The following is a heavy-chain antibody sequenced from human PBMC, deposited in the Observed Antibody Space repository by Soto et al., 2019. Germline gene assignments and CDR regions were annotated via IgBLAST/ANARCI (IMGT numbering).Heavy chain of an antibody. Sequence: QVQLVESGGGVVQPGRSLRLSCAASGFPFSTYAMHWVRQAPGKGLEWVAVVSYDGRQKYHGDSVKGRFSISRDNSTNTLYLQMNGLRVEASAIYSCAKVAVHYFDWLSGGIDSWGQGPLVTVSS. J-gene: IGHJ4*02. CDR2: VSYDGRQK. D-gene: IGHD3-9*01. V-gene: IGHV3-30*18. CDR3: AKVAVHYFDWLSGGIDS. CDR1: GFPFSTYA.